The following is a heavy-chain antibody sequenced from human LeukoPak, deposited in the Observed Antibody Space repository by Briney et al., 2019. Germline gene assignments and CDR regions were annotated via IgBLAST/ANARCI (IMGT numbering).Heavy chain of an antibody. Sequence: GASVKVSCKASGGTFSSYAISWVRQAPGQGLEWMGGIIPIFGTANYAQKFQGRVTITADESTSTAYMELSSLRSEDTAVYYCASPGRGFGDYFDYWGQGTLVTVSS. CDR2: IIPIFGTA. D-gene: IGHD3-16*01. J-gene: IGHJ4*02. CDR3: ASPGRGFGDYFDY. V-gene: IGHV1-69*13. CDR1: GGTFSSYA.